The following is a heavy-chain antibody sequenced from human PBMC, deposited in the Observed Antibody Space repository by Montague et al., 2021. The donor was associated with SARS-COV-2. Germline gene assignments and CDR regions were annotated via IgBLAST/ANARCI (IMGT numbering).Heavy chain of an antibody. D-gene: IGHD2-8*01. CDR3: ARLLRSCTNGVCRTYYYYALAV. V-gene: IGHV4-59*01. Sequence: SETLSLTCTVSGGSISGFYWSWIRQPPGKGLEWIGYIYYSGSTNXXPSRWSGVAVSVDRSKNQVSLKLTSVTAADTAVYYCARLLRSCTNGVCRTYYYYALAVWGQATPVTVSS. CDR1: GGSISGFY. J-gene: IGHJ6*02. CDR2: IYYSGST.